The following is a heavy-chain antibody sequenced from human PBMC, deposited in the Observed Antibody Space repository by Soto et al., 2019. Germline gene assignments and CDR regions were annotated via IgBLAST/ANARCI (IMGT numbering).Heavy chain of an antibody. D-gene: IGHD1-1*01. V-gene: IGHV4-30-4*02. Sequence: PSETLSLTGTVCGGSISSGYFYWSWIRQPPGKGLELSGNIYYSGSTYYNPSLRSRAIMSVDTSQNEFSLKLSSLTAADAAVYFWARADDFSESFDYWGQRALVRVSS. CDR2: IYYSGST. CDR1: GGSISSGYFY. CDR3: ARADDFSESFDY. J-gene: IGHJ4*02.